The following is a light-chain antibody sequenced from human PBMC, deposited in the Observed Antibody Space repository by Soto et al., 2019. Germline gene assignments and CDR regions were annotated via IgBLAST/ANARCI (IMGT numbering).Light chain of an antibody. CDR2: DDS. CDR1: DIGSKS. CDR3: QVWHSNSDHVV. J-gene: IGLJ2*01. Sequence: SYELTQPPSVSVAPGQTARITCGGNDIGSKSVHWYQQKPGQAPVLVVYDDSARPSGIPERFSGSNSGNTATLTISRVEAGDEADYYCQVWHSNSDHVVFGGGTKLTVL. V-gene: IGLV3-21*02.